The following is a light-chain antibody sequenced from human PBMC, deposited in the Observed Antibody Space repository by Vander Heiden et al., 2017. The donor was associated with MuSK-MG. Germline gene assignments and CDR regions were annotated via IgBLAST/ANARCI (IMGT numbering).Light chain of an antibody. CDR1: QGIRNS. J-gene: IGKJ2*01. CDR3: QQYDSPPYT. CDR2: AAS. V-gene: IGKV1-NL1*01. Sequence: DIQMTQSPSSLSASVGDRVTITCRASQGIRNSLAWYQQKPGEAPKVLLYAASRLESGVPSRFSGSGSGTDYTLTISSLQPEDSATYYCQQYDSPPYTFGQGTKVXIK.